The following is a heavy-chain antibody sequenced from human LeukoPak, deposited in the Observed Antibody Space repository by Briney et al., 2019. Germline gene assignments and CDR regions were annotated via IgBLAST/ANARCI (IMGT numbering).Heavy chain of an antibody. CDR1: GFTFSSYS. D-gene: IGHD4-23*01. Sequence: GGSLRLCCAASGFTFSSYSMNWVRQAPGKGLEWVSSISSSSSYIYYADSVKGRFTISRDNAKNSLYLQMNSLRAEDTAVYYCARDPTVGGIYFDYWGQGTLVTVSS. CDR2: ISSSSSYI. CDR3: ARDPTVGGIYFDY. J-gene: IGHJ4*02. V-gene: IGHV3-21*01.